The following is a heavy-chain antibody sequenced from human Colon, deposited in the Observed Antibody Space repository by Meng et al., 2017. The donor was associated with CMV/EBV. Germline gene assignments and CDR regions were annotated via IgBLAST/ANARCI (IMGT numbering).Heavy chain of an antibody. V-gene: IGHV1-69*04. D-gene: IGHD2-8*02. CDR1: GGTFSSYT. CDR3: AREYCTAFTCSYNPHWFDP. Sequence: SVKVSCKASGGTFSSYTISWVRQAPGQGLEWMGRIIPILGIATYAQKFQGRVTMTRDTSTSTVYMDLSSLRSEDTALYFCAREYCTAFTCSYNPHWFDPWGQGTLVTVSS. CDR2: IIPILGIA. J-gene: IGHJ5*02.